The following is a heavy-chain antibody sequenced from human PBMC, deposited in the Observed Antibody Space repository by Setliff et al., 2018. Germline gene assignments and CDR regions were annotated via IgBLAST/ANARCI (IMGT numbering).Heavy chain of an antibody. Sequence: PSETLSLTCAVSGYSTSSGFSWVWIRQSPGKGLEWIGRILFSGDTYYNPSLNSRVTISSGTSKNQFSLNLSSVTAADTAVYYCARDNRARHYMDVWGNGTTVTVS. CDR1: GYSTSSGFS. CDR2: ILFSGDT. CDR3: ARDNRARHYMDV. D-gene: IGHD3-10*01. J-gene: IGHJ6*03. V-gene: IGHV4-38-2*02.